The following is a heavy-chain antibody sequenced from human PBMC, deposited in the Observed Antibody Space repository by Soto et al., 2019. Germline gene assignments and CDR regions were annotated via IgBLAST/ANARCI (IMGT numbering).Heavy chain of an antibody. CDR1: GDSVSNRTYY. CDR2: FYYSGTT. J-gene: IGHJ4*02. Sequence: SETLCLTCSVSGDSVSNRTYYWSWIRQPPGKRLEWIGYFYYSGTTNYKPSLKSRVTISVDLSKNQFSLRLSSVTTADTALYYCARTTAVHNNLRWRYFFYXWGQGTLVTVSX. CDR3: ARTTAVHNNLRWRYFFYX. V-gene: IGHV4-61*01. D-gene: IGHD4-17*01.